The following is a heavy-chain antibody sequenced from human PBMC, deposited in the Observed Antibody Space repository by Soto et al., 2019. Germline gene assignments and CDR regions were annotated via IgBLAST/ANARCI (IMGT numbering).Heavy chain of an antibody. CDR1: GFTFSSYW. J-gene: IGHJ6*02. Sequence: GGALRVSYAASGFTFSSYWMHWVRQAPGKGLVWVSRINSDGSSTSYADSVKGRFTISRDNAKNTLYLQMNSLRAEDTAVYYCARVLGYYDSSGYPYYYYGMDVWGQGTTVTVSS. V-gene: IGHV3-74*01. CDR3: ARVLGYYDSSGYPYYYYGMDV. D-gene: IGHD3-22*01. CDR2: INSDGSST.